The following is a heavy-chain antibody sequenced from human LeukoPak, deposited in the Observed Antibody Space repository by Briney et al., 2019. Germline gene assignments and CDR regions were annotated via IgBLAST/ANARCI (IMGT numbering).Heavy chain of an antibody. V-gene: IGHV4-39*01. CDR3: ARHTSGLDY. J-gene: IGHJ4*02. Sequence: SSETLSLTCTVSGGSISSSDYYWGWIRQPPGKGLEWIGTIYYSGSTYYNPSIKSRVTIFVYTSKNQFSLKRNSVTAADTAVYYCARHTSGLDYWGQETLVTVSS. CDR2: IYYSGST. CDR1: GGSISSSDYY. D-gene: IGHD6-19*01.